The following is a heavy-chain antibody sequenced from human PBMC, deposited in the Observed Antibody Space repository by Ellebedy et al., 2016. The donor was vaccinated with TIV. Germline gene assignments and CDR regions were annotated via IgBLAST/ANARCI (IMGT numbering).Heavy chain of an antibody. CDR2: ITQDSHYI. J-gene: IGHJ5*01. V-gene: IGHV3-21*04. CDR3: AKGHTASFFYLFDS. Sequence: GESLKISCAASGFSFSTNSMNWVRQAPGKGLEWVSSITQDSHYIYYSASVRGRFTVSRDNSKNTVTLQMQSLRAEDTALYYCAKGHTASFFYLFDSWGQGTLVTVSS. CDR1: GFSFSTNS. D-gene: IGHD2-2*01.